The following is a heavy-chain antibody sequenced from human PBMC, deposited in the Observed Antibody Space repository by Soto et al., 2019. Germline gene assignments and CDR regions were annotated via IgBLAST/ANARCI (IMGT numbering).Heavy chain of an antibody. CDR1: GFNFDNYG. Sequence: PGGSLRLSCQASGFNFDNYGMHWVRQAPGKGLEWVAVIWYDGSNKYYADSVKGRFTISRDNSKNTLYLQMNSLRAEDTAVYYCARGGGFGSGWTLDYWGQATLVTVSS. J-gene: IGHJ4*02. CDR3: ARGGGFGSGWTLDY. D-gene: IGHD6-19*01. CDR2: IWYDGSNK. V-gene: IGHV3-33*08.